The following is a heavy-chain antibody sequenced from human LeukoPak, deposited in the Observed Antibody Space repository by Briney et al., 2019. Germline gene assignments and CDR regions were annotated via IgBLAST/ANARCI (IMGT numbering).Heavy chain of an antibody. CDR3: ARPYSSTRGGNWFDP. CDR1: GFTFSSYS. V-gene: IGHV3-21*01. Sequence: GGSLRLSCAASGFTFSSYSMNWVRQAPGKGLEWVSSISSSSSYIYYADSVKGRFTISRDDAKNSLYLQMNSLRAEDTAVYYCARPYSSTRGGNWFDPWGQGTLVTVSS. CDR2: ISSSSSYI. D-gene: IGHD6-13*01. J-gene: IGHJ5*02.